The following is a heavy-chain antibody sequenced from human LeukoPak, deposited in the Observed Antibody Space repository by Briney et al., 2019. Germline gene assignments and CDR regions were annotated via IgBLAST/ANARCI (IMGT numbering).Heavy chain of an antibody. CDR3: ARGPGYCSGGSCYEYYFDY. V-gene: IGHV1-8*01. J-gene: IGHJ4*02. Sequence: ASGKVSCKASGYTFTSYDINWVRQATGQGLEWMGWMNPNSGNTGYAQKFQGRVTMTRNTSISTAYMELSSLRSEDTAVYYCARGPGYCSGGSCYEYYFDYWGQGTLVTVSS. CDR1: GYTFTSYD. CDR2: MNPNSGNT. D-gene: IGHD2-15*01.